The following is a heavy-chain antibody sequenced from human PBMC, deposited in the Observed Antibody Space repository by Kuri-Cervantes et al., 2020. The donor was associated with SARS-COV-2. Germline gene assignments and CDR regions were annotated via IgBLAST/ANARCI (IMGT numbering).Heavy chain of an antibody. V-gene: IGHV3-30-3*01. CDR3: ARDPKWELNYYFDY. Sequence: GESLKISCAGSGFSFSNYVMHWVRQAPGKGLEWVALISYDGSNKYYADSVKGRFTISGDNSKNTLYLQMNSLRAEDTAVYFCARDPKWELNYYFDYRGQGTLVTVSS. CDR2: ISYDGSNK. D-gene: IGHD1-26*01. CDR1: GFSFSNYV. J-gene: IGHJ4*02.